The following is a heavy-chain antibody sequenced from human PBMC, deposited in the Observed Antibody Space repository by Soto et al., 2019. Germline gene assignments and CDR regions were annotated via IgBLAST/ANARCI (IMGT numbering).Heavy chain of an antibody. Sequence: PGGSLRLSCAASGFTFSSYAMSWVRQAPGKGLEWVSAISGSGGSTYYADSVKGRFTISRDNSKNTLYLQMNSLRAEDTAVYYCAKDRRGIVLMVYAPDAFDIWGQGTMVTVSS. CDR3: AKDRRGIVLMVYAPDAFDI. CDR2: ISGSGGST. J-gene: IGHJ3*02. V-gene: IGHV3-23*01. CDR1: GFTFSSYA. D-gene: IGHD2-8*01.